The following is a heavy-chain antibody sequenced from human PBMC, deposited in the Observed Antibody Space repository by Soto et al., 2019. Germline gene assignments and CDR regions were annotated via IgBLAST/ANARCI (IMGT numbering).Heavy chain of an antibody. CDR3: ARGQLERVPMVRGVMDLDY. J-gene: IGHJ4*02. D-gene: IGHD3-10*01. Sequence: SETLSLTCAVYCGSFSGYYWSWIRQSPVKGLEGIGEINHSGSTNYNPALKSRVTISEYTSKKQFSLKLSTVTAAKTAVYYCARGQLERVPMVRGVMDLDYWGQGTLVTVYS. CDR2: INHSGST. V-gene: IGHV4-34*01. CDR1: CGSFSGYY.